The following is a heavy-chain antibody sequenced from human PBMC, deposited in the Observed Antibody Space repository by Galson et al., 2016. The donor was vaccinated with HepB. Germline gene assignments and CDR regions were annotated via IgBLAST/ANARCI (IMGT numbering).Heavy chain of an antibody. CDR3: ARGAPWRFDP. D-gene: IGHD3-3*01. CDR1: GGSISSDYW. Sequence: ETLSLTCVVSGGSISSDYWWTWVRQSPGKGLEWIGEMYHSGRTNFNPSLKGRVTMSVDKSENQFSLNLGSVTAADTAVYYCARGAPWRFDPWGQGTLVTVSS. J-gene: IGHJ5*02. CDR2: MYHSGRT. V-gene: IGHV4-4*02.